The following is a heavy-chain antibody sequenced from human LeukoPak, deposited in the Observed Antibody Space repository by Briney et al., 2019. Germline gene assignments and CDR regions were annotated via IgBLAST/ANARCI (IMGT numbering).Heavy chain of an antibody. Sequence: GGSLRLSCAASRFTFSSYSMNWVRQAPGKGLEWVSSISSSSSYIYYADSVKGRFTISRDNAKNSLYLQMNSLRAEDTAVYYCARDSSGSYYALLDYWGQGTLVTVSS. CDR3: ARDSSGSYYALLDY. D-gene: IGHD1-26*01. V-gene: IGHV3-21*01. J-gene: IGHJ4*02. CDR1: RFTFSSYS. CDR2: ISSSSSYI.